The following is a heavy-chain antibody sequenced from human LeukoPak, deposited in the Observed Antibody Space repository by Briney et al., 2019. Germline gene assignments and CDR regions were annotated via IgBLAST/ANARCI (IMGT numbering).Heavy chain of an antibody. Sequence: PGGSLRLSCAASGFTFSSYSMNWVRQAPGKGLEWVSGINWNGGSTGYADSVKGRFTISRDNAKNSLYLQMNSLRAEDTALYHCARDWFGESTAYYYGMDVWGQGTTVTVSS. V-gene: IGHV3-20*01. J-gene: IGHJ6*02. D-gene: IGHD3-10*01. CDR3: ARDWFGESTAYYYGMDV. CDR1: GFTFSSYS. CDR2: INWNGGST.